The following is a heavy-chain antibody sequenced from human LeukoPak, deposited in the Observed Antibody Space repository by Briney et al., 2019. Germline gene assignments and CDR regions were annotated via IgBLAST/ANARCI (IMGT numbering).Heavy chain of an antibody. CDR3: ARGRYLRFDH. Sequence: PSETLSLTCAVYGGSFSGYYWSWIRQPPGKGLEWIGEINHSGSTNYNPSLKSRVTISVDTSKNQFSLKLSSVTAADTAVYYCARGRYLRFDHWGQGTLVTVSS. J-gene: IGHJ4*02. CDR1: GGSFSGYY. V-gene: IGHV4-34*01. CDR2: INHSGST. D-gene: IGHD3-16*02.